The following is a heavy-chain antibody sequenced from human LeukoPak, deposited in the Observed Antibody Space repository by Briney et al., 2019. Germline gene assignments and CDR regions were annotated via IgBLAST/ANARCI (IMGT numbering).Heavy chain of an antibody. D-gene: IGHD6-19*01. CDR1: GYTFTIYA. CDR2: INAGNGNT. V-gene: IGHV1-3*01. CDR3: ARGRYSSGWYCIDY. Sequence: RASVKVSCKASGYTFTIYAMHWVRQAPGQRLEWMGWINAGNGNTKYSQKFQGRVTITRDTSASTDYMELSSLRSEDTAVYYCARGRYSSGWYCIDYWGQGTLVTVSS. J-gene: IGHJ4*02.